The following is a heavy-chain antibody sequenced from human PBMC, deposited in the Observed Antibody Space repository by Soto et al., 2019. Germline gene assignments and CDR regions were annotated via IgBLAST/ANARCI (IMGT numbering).Heavy chain of an antibody. V-gene: IGHV1-69*12. CDR2: IIPIFGTA. CDR3: ARGNHRWLQLWYFDL. CDR1: GGTFSSYT. Sequence: QVQLVQSGAEVKKPGSSVTVSCKASGGTFSSYTISWVRQAPGQGLEWMGGIIPIFGTANYAQKFPGRVTITADESTSTAYIELSSLRSEDTAVYYCARGNHRWLQLWYFDLWGRCTLVTVSS. D-gene: IGHD5-12*01. J-gene: IGHJ2*01.